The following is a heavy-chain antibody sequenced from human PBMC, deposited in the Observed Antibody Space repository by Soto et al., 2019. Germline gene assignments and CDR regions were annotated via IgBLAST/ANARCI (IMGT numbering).Heavy chain of an antibody. V-gene: IGHV3-66*01. D-gene: IGHD3-3*01. CDR2: IYSGGST. Sequence: GGSLRLSCAASGFTVSSNYMSWVRQAPGKGLEWVSVIYSGGSTYYADSVKGRFTISRDNSKNTLYLQMNSLRAEDTAVYYCARDGQNYDFWSGYKPMDVWGKGTTVTVSS. CDR1: GFTVSSNY. CDR3: ARDGQNYDFWSGYKPMDV. J-gene: IGHJ6*04.